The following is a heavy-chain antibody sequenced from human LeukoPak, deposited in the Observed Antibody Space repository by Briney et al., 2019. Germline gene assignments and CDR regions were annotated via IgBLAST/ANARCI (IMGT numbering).Heavy chain of an antibody. D-gene: IGHD2-21*02. CDR3: AKRDRPCSGDCSAPYYFDY. Sequence: GGSLGLSCAASGFTFSNYAMSWVRQAPGKGLEWVSSVSSSGVNTYYADSVKGRFTISRDNSRNTVYLQISSLRAEDTAVYYCAKRDRPCSGDCSAPYYFDYWGQGTLVTVSP. V-gene: IGHV3-23*01. CDR1: GFTFSNYA. CDR2: VSSSGVNT. J-gene: IGHJ4*02.